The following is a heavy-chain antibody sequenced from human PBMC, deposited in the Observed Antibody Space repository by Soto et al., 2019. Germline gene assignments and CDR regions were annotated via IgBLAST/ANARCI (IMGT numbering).Heavy chain of an antibody. V-gene: IGHV4-31*03. Sequence: PSETLSLTCTVSGGSISSGGYYWSWIRQHPGKGLEWIGYIYYSGSTYYNPSLKSRVTISVDTSKNQFSLKLSSVTAADTAVYYCARWWTYYYDSSGYWADAFDIWGQGTMVTVSS. CDR2: IYYSGST. J-gene: IGHJ3*02. D-gene: IGHD3-22*01. CDR1: GGSISSGGYY. CDR3: ARWWTYYYDSSGYWADAFDI.